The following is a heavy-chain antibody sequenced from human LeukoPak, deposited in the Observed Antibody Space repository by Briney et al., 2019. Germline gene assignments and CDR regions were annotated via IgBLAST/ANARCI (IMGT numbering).Heavy chain of an antibody. CDR2: IRSKAYGGTT. Sequence: PGGSLRLSCTASGFTFGDYAMSWFRQAPGKGLEWVGFIRSKAYGGTTEYAASVKGRFTISRDDSKSIAYLQMNSLKTEDTAVYYCTRDLSTPDYYYYGMDVWGQGTTVTVSS. J-gene: IGHJ6*02. CDR1: GFTFGDYA. CDR3: TRDLSTPDYYYYGMDV. V-gene: IGHV3-49*03.